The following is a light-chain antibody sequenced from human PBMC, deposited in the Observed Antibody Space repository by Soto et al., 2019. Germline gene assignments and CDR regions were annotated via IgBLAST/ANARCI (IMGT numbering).Light chain of an antibody. CDR3: SSYAGSSNSV. V-gene: IGLV2-8*01. CDR2: EVN. Sequence: QSALTQPPSASGSPGQSVTISCTGTSSDVGGYNYVSWYQQHPGKAPKLVIYEVNKRPSGVPDRFSGSKSGNTASLTVSGLQAEDEADYYCSSYAGSSNSVFGTGTKLTVL. J-gene: IGLJ1*01. CDR1: SSDVGGYNY.